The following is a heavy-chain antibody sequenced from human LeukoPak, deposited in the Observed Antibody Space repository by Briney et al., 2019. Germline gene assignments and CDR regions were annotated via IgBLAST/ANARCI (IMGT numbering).Heavy chain of an antibody. CDR2: TSGSGGST. V-gene: IGHV3-23*01. D-gene: IGHD4-17*01. CDR3: ARDRSGGTMTTVMVA. CDR1: GFTFSSYG. Sequence: GGSLRLSCVASGFTFSSYGMSWVRQAPGKGLEGVSATSGSGGSTYYADYVEGRFTISRDNSKNTLYLQMDSLRAEDTAVYYCARDRSGGTMTTVMVAWGQGTPVTVSS. J-gene: IGHJ5*02.